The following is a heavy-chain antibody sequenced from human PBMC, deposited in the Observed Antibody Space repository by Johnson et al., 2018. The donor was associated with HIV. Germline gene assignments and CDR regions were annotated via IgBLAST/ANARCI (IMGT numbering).Heavy chain of an antibody. CDR2: INEDGGRT. Sequence: QVQLVESGGAVVQPGGSLRLSCAASAFTFFYYAMHWVRQAPGKGLVWVSHINEDGGRTDYADSVKGRSTISRDNSKNTLYLQMNSLRAEDTAVYYCAKKGGLYSSSGDEFHIWGQGTMVTVSS. CDR3: AKKGGLYSSSGDEFHI. J-gene: IGHJ3*02. D-gene: IGHD6-6*01. CDR1: AFTFFYYA. V-gene: IGHV3-NL1*01.